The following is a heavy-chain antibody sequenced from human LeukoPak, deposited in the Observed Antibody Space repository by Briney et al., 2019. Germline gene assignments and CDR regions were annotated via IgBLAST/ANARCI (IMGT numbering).Heavy chain of an antibody. CDR1: GFTFSTDN. CDR3: ARDKGLAIRAYDI. Sequence: GGSLRLSCVASGFTFSTDNMNWVRQAPGKGLDWVAFIDAGGNYIQYADSVKGRFIISRDNAQNSLFLEANSLRVEDTAVYYCARDKGLAIRAYDIWGQGTMVTVSS. V-gene: IGHV3-21*06. D-gene: IGHD3-9*01. CDR2: IDAGGNYI. J-gene: IGHJ3*02.